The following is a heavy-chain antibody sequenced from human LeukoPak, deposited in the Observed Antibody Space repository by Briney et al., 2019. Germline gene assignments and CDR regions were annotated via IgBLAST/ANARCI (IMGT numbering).Heavy chain of an antibody. D-gene: IGHD1-26*01. CDR2: FDPEDGET. J-gene: IGHJ4*02. V-gene: IGHV1-24*01. Sequence: ASVKVSCKVSGYTLTELSMHWVRQAPGKGREWMGGFDPEDGETIYAQKFQGRVTMTEDTSTDTAYMELSSLRSEDTAVYYCATWSGSYFEGDLDYWGQGTLVTVSS. CDR3: ATWSGSYFEGDLDY. CDR1: GYTLTELS.